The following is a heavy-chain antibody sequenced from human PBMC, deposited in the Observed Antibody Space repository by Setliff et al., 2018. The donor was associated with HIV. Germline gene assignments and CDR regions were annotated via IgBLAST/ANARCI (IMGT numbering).Heavy chain of an antibody. CDR1: GGSFSGSY. D-gene: IGHD1-26*01. J-gene: IGHJ4*02. CDR3: ASRRAAMWGGLFVGFEN. CDR2: IDHSGST. Sequence: SETLSLTCPVSGGSFSGSYWSWIRQPPGEGLEWVGEIDHSGSTNYGPSLTSLVTISVDTSKNQFALKLSSVTAADTAVYYCASRRAAMWGGLFVGFENRGQGTLGTGSS. V-gene: IGHV4-34*01.